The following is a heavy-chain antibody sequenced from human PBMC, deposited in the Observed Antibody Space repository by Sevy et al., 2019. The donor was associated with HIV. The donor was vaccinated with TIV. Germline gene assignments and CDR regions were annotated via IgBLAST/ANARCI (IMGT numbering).Heavy chain of an antibody. CDR2: ISWNSAFI. V-gene: IGHV3-9*01. Sequence: GGSLRLSCAASGFSFDDYAMHWVRQALGKGLEWVSGISWNSAFIGYADSVKGRYTISRDNAKNSQYLQINSLKPEDTACYYCAKDGGSGSGPSAEYFHHWGQGTLVTVSS. D-gene: IGHD6-19*01. J-gene: IGHJ1*01. CDR1: GFSFDDYA. CDR3: AKDGGSGSGPSAEYFHH.